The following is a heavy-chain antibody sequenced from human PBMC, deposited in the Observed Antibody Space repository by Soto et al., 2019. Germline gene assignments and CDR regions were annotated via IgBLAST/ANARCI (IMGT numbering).Heavy chain of an antibody. D-gene: IGHD3-10*01. Sequence: QVQLVQSGAEVKKPGASVKVSCKASGYTFTSYAMHWVRQAPGQRLEWMGWINAGNGNTKYSQKFQGRFTITRDTSASTAYMELSSLRSEDTAVYYCATHRGIRDYYYGMDVWGQGTTVTVSS. CDR2: INAGNGNT. CDR1: GYTFTSYA. V-gene: IGHV1-3*01. J-gene: IGHJ6*02. CDR3: ATHRGIRDYYYGMDV.